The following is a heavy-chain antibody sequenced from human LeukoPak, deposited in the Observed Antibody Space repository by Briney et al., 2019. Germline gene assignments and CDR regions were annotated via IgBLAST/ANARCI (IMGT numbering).Heavy chain of an antibody. D-gene: IGHD3-10*01. CDR3: AKIPRWFGETPGAYYMDV. J-gene: IGHJ6*03. V-gene: IGHV3-23*01. CDR2: ISGSGGST. Sequence: GGSLRLSCAASGFTFGSYWMTWVRQAPGKGLEWVSAISGSGGSTYYADSVKGRFTISRDNSKNTLYLQMNSLRAEDTAVYYCAKIPRWFGETPGAYYMDVWGKGTTVTVSS. CDR1: GFTFGSYW.